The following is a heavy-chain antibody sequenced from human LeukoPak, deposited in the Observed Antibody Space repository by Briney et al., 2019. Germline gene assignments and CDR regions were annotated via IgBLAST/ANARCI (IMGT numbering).Heavy chain of an antibody. CDR3: ARGELLRLYYYYMDV. V-gene: IGHV3-21*01. Sequence: GGTLRLSCAAYGFSFSSYGRNWIRQAPGKGLEWVSSISSSSSYIYYADSVKGRFTISRDNAKNSLYPQMHSLRAEDTAVYFCARGELLRLYYYYMDVWGKGTTVTVSS. CDR1: GFSFSSYG. D-gene: IGHD1-26*01. CDR2: ISSSSSYI. J-gene: IGHJ6*03.